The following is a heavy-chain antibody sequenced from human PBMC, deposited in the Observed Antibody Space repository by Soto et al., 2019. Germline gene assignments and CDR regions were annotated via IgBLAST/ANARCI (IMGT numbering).Heavy chain of an antibody. CDR2: IYPRNSET. Sequence: GASLKISCKGSGYAFINFWVAWVRQMPGKGLEWMGTIYPRNSETRYSPSFQGQVTMSVDRSTSTAYLEWDSLKASDTAIYFCARPGGSGTYYKFEFWGQGTPVTVSS. J-gene: IGHJ4*02. D-gene: IGHD3-10*01. CDR1: GYAFINFW. V-gene: IGHV5-51*01. CDR3: ARPGGSGTYYKFEF.